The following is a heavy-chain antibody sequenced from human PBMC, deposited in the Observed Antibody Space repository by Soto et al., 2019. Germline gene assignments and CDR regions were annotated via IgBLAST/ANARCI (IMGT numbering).Heavy chain of an antibody. CDR2: TYYRSKWYN. Sequence: SQTLSLTCAISGDSVSSNSAAWNWIRQSPSRGLEWLGRTYYRSKWYNDYAVSVKSRITINPDTSKNQFSLQLNSVTPEDTAVYYCAREQRVRGVMGYYYGMDVWGQGTTVTVSS. D-gene: IGHD3-10*01. CDR1: GDSVSSNSAA. CDR3: AREQRVRGVMGYYYGMDV. V-gene: IGHV6-1*01. J-gene: IGHJ6*02.